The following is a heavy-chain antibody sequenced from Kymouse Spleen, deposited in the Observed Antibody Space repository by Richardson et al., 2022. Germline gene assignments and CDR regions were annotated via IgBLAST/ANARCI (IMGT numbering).Heavy chain of an antibody. CDR3: ARDITMVRGVIIDY. D-gene: IGHD3-10*01. CDR2: ISSSSSYI. V-gene: IGHV3-21*03. CDR1: GFTFSSYS. J-gene: IGHJ4*02. Sequence: EVQLVESGGGLVKPGGSLRLSCAASGFTFSSYSMNWVRQAPGKGLEWVSSISSSSSYIYYADSVKGRFTISRDNAKNSLYLQMNSLRAEDTAVYYCARDITMVRGVIIDYWGQGTLVTVSS.